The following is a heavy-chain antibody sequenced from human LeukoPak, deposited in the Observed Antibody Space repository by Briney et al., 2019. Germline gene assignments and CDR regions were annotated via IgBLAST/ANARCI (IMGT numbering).Heavy chain of an antibody. J-gene: IGHJ6*02. CDR3: AKDDITVADIGPYYYGMDV. CDR2: ISYDGSNK. CDR1: GFTFSSYG. V-gene: IGHV3-30*18. Sequence: QPGRSLRLSCAASGFTFSSYGMHWVRQAPGKGLEWVAVISYDGSNKYYADSVKGRFTISRDNSKNTLYLQMNSLRAEDTAVYYCAKDDITVADIGPYYYGMDVWGQGTTVTVSS. D-gene: IGHD6-19*01.